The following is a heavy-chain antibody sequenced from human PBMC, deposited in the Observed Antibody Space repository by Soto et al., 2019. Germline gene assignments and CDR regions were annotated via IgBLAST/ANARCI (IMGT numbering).Heavy chain of an antibody. CDR2: ISGSGGSK. CDR1: GFTFGRYA. V-gene: IGHV3-23*01. Sequence: PGGSLRLSCAVSGFTFGRYAMSCVRQTPGKGLDWVSAISGSGGSKYSADSVKGRFTISLDNSKNTLYVQMSSLRAEDTAVYYCAKAPKPHYDDSCGYNDSWGQGSLVPVSS. J-gene: IGHJ5*01. D-gene: IGHD3-22*01. CDR3: AKAPKPHYDDSCGYNDS.